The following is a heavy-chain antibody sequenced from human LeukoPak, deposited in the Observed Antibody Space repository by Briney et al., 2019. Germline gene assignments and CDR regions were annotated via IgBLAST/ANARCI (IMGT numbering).Heavy chain of an antibody. V-gene: IGHV4-39*07. J-gene: IGHJ5*02. CDR2: IYYSGST. CDR3: ASGSFYYYGSGSPARWFDP. CDR1: GGSISSSSYY. Sequence: SETLSLTCTVSGGSISSSSYYWGWIRQPPGKGLEWIGSIYYSGSTYYNPSLKSRVTISVDTSKNQFSLKLSSVTAADTAVYYCASGSFYYYGSGSPARWFDPWGQGTLVTVSS. D-gene: IGHD3-10*01.